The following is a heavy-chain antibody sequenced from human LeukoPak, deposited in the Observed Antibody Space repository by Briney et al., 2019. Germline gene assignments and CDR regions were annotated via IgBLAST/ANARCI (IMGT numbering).Heavy chain of an antibody. CDR1: GFTFSSYA. V-gene: IGHV3-64D*09. CDR2: ISGSGDIT. CDR3: ARESPHCSGVSCFFDY. Sequence: GGSLRLSCSASGFTFSSYAMHWVRQAPGKGLEYDSAISGSGDITYYAGSVKGRFTISRDNSKNTLYLQMSSLRAEGTAVYYCARESPHCSGVSCFFDYWGQGTLVTVSS. D-gene: IGHD2-15*01. J-gene: IGHJ4*02.